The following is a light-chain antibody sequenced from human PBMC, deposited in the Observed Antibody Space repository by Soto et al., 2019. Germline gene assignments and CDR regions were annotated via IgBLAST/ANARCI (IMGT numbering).Light chain of an antibody. J-gene: IGKJ2*01. Sequence: EIVLTQSPGTLSLSPGERATLSCRASQSVSSSYLAWYQQKPGQAPRLLIYGASSRATGIPDRFSGSGSGTDFTLTISRLEPEDFAVYYCQQYGSLSQTFGQGTKLEIK. CDR2: GAS. V-gene: IGKV3-20*01. CDR1: QSVSSSY. CDR3: QQYGSLSQT.